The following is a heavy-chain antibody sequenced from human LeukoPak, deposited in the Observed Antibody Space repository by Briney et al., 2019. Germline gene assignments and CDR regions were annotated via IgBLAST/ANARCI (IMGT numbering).Heavy chain of an antibody. J-gene: IGHJ4*02. V-gene: IGHV3-23*01. CDR2: ISGSGGST. D-gene: IGHD6-13*01. CDR1: GFTFNSYA. Sequence: PGGSLRLSCAASGFTFNSYAMSWVRQAAGKGLEWVSSISGSGGSTYYADSVKGRFTISRDSSKNMLYLQMNTLRAEDTAVYYCARIGAGSSRDYWGQGTLVTVSS. CDR3: ARIGAGSSRDY.